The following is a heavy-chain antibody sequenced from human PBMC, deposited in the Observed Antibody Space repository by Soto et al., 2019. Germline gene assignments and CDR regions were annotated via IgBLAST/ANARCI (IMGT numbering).Heavy chain of an antibody. D-gene: IGHD6-13*01. CDR3: ARLQQLDAY. CDR2: MDPSSGGT. J-gene: IGHJ4*02. CDR1: GYTFTGYY. V-gene: IGHV1-2*02. Sequence: ASVKVSCKASGYTFTGYYMHWVRQAPGQGLEWMGWMDPSSGGTNYAQKFQGRVTMARDTSISTAYMELTWLRSDDTAAYYCARLQQLDAYWGQGTLVTVSS.